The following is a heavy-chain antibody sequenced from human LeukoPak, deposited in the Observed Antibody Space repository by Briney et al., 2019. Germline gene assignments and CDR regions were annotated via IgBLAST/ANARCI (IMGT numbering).Heavy chain of an antibody. V-gene: IGHV1-46*01. CDR1: GYTFTSYY. CDR2: INPSGGST. CDR3: AKDIISYGQTSSCFDY. D-gene: IGHD5-18*01. Sequence: ASVKVSCKASGYTFTSYYMHWVRQAPGQGLEWMGIINPSGGSTSYAQKFQGRVTMTRDTSTSTVYMELSNLRAEDTALYYCAKDIISYGQTSSCFDYWGQGTLVTVSS. J-gene: IGHJ4*02.